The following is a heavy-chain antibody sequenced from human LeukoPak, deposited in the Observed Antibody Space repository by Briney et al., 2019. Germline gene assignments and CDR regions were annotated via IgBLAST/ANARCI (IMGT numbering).Heavy chain of an antibody. CDR3: SSHVSAAAGGR. CDR1: GGSVRDYY. D-gene: IGHD6-13*01. Sequence: PSETLSLTCAVSGGSVRDYYWSWIRQPPGKGLEWIAEIHHSGTTKYNPSLQSRVTISMDTSKNQFSLKLNPMTAADTAVYYCSSHVSAAAGGRWGPGTLVTVSS. CDR2: IHHSGTT. J-gene: IGHJ4*02. V-gene: IGHV4-34*01.